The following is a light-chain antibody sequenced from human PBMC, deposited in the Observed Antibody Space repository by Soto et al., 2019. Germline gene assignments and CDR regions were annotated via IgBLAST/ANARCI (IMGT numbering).Light chain of an antibody. J-gene: IGKJ2*01. Sequence: EVVLTQSPGTLSLSPGERATLSCRASQSVSNNYLAWYQQKPGQSPMLLIFGSSDRAPGIPDRFSGSGSGTDFTLTISRLQPEDFAVYYCQQYSSSPPYTFGQGTKLEIK. CDR2: GSS. CDR3: QQYSSSPPYT. CDR1: QSVSNNY. V-gene: IGKV3-20*01.